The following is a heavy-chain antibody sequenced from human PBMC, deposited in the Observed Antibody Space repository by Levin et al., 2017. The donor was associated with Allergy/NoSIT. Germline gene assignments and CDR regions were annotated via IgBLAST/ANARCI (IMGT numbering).Heavy chain of an antibody. V-gene: IGHV3-23*01. J-gene: IGHJ4*02. CDR1: GFTLSEYA. Sequence: GGSLRLSCDASGFTLSEYAMSWVRQAPGKGLEWVSVITGGGFNTYYGDSVKGRFTVSRDNAKNSLYLQMNSLRGEDTALFYCAKDGVPTNRPYGGQGLAVWGQGTLVSVAA. D-gene: IGHD2-8*01. CDR2: ITGGGFNT. CDR3: AKDGVPTNRPYGGQGLAV.